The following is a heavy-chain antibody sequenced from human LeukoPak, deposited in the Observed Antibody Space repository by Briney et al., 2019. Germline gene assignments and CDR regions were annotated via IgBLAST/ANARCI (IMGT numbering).Heavy chain of an antibody. CDR2: INGDGSSA. CDR3: ARPQHGDLYAFDI. V-gene: IGHV3-74*01. J-gene: IGHJ3*02. D-gene: IGHD4-17*01. CDR1: GFTFSSYW. Sequence: GGSLRLSCAASGFTFSSYWMHWVLQAPGKRLVWVSRINGDGSSATYADSVKGRFTISRDSAKNTVYLQMNSLRAEDTAVYYCARPQHGDLYAFDIWGQGTMVTVSS.